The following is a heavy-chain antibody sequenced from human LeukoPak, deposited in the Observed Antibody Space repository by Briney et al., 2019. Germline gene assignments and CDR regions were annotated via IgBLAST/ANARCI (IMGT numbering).Heavy chain of an antibody. D-gene: IGHD6-19*01. CDR2: ISWSSGSI. V-gene: IGHV3-9*01. CDR1: GFTFDDYA. CDR3: ARDGPYSSGWYSSPADY. J-gene: IGHJ4*02. Sequence: PGGSLRLSCAASGFTFDDYAMPWVRQAPGKGLEWVSGISWSSGSIGYADSVKGRFTISRDNSKNTLYLQMNSLRAEDTAVYYCARDGPYSSGWYSSPADYWGQGTLVTVSS.